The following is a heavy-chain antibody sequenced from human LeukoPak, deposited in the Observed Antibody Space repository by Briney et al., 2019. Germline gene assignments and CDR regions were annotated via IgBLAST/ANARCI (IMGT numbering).Heavy chain of an antibody. CDR2: ISGSGGST. J-gene: IGHJ6*02. V-gene: IGHV3-23*01. D-gene: IGHD1-26*01. Sequence: PGGSLRLSCAASGFTFSSYAMSWVRQAPGKGLEWVSAISGSGGSTYYADSVKGRFTISRDNSKNTLYLQMNSLRAEDTAVYYCAQTSKVGATTWFSTPLYGMDVWGQGTTVTVS. CDR1: GFTFSSYA. CDR3: AQTSKVGATTWFSTPLYGMDV.